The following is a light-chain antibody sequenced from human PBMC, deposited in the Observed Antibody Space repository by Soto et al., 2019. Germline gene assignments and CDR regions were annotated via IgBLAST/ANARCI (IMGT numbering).Light chain of an antibody. CDR1: SDSIASNY. CDR2: EDN. CDR3: QSYDSSNHVV. J-gene: IGLJ2*01. Sequence: FMLTQPHSVSESPGKTVTISCTRSSDSIASNYVQWYQQRPGSAPTTVIYEDNQRPSGVPDRFSGSIDSSSNSASLTISGLKTEDEADYYCQSYDSSNHVVFGGGTKLTVL. V-gene: IGLV6-57*04.